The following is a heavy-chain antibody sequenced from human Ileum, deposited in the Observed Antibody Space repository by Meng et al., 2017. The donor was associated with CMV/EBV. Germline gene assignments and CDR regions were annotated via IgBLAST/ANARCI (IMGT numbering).Heavy chain of an antibody. CDR3: ARIAARRPNYYYYYGLDV. CDR1: GFTFDDYV. CDR2: ITWNSAWI. V-gene: IGHV3-9*01. Sequence: GGSLRLSCVASGFTFDDYVIQWVRQSPGKGLEWVSSITWNSAWIDYADSVKGRFTVSRDNARKSVFLEMNSLRVDDTALYYCARIAARRPNYYYYYGLDVWGQGTTVTVSS. J-gene: IGHJ6*02. D-gene: IGHD6-6*01.